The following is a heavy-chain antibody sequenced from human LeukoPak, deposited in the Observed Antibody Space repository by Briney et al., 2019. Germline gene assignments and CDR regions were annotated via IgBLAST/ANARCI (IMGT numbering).Heavy chain of an antibody. J-gene: IGHJ4*02. Sequence: PGGSLRLSCAASGFSFRNYGMHWVRQAPGKGLDWVAFIVNVGSDKYYADSVKGRFTISRDNADNSVYLQMNSLRIEDTAVYYCARDVVGALDYWGQGTLVTVSS. D-gene: IGHD2-15*01. CDR1: GFSFRNYG. V-gene: IGHV3-33*05. CDR3: ARDVVGALDY. CDR2: IVNVGSDK.